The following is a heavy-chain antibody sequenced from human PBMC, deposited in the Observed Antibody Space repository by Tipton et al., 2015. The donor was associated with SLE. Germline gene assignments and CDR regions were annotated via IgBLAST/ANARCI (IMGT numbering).Heavy chain of an antibody. CDR3: ARDPNTGSLDY. CDR2: MNTDTGNP. CDR1: GYTFTNYG. Sequence: QVQLVQSGPEVKKPGASVKVSCKASGYTFTNYGISWVRQAPGQGLEWLGWMNTDTGNPTYGQGFTGRFVLSLDTSVRTAYLHISSLKTEDTAVYYCARDPNTGSLDYWGQGTLVTVSS. J-gene: IGHJ4*02. D-gene: IGHD1-26*01. V-gene: IGHV7-4-1*02.